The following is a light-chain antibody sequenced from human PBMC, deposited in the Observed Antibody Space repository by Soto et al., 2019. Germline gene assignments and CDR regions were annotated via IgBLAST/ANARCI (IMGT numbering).Light chain of an antibody. CDR2: GAS. CDR1: QSVSSSY. CDR3: QQXYNLLT. J-gene: IGKJ4*01. Sequence: PGERVTLSCRASQSVSSSYLTWYQQKPGQAPRLLIYGASTRATSIPARFSGSGSGTDFTLTISSLQPEDFAVYYCQQXYNLLTFGGGTKVEIK. V-gene: IGKV3D-7*01.